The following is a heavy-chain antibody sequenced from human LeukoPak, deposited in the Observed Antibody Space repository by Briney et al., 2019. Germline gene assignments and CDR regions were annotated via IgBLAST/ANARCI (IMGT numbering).Heavy chain of an antibody. V-gene: IGHV4-30-4*01. CDR1: GGSISSGDYY. J-gene: IGHJ5*02. CDR2: IYYSGST. D-gene: IGHD3-10*01. CDR3: ARVSVNYYGSGSYELGWFDP. Sequence: SETLSLTCTVSGGSISSGDYYWSWIRQPPGKGLEWIGYIYYSGSTYYNPSLKSRVPISVDTSKNRFSLKLSSVTAADTAVYYCARVSVNYYGSGSYELGWFDPWGQGTLVTVSS.